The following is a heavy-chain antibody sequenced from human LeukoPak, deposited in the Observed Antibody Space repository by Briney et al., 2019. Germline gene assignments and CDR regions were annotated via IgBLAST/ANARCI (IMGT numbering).Heavy chain of an antibody. J-gene: IGHJ3*02. V-gene: IGHV3-21*01. D-gene: IGHD6-13*01. CDR3: AREGLYSSSWSAFDI. CDR2: XSSSSSYI. CDR1: GFTFSSYS. Sequence: SXRXXCAASGFTFSSYSMNWVRQAPGKGLEWVSSXSSSSSYIYYADSVKGRFTISRDNAKNSLYLQMNSLRAEDTAVYYCAREGLYSSSWSAFDIWGQGTMVTVSS.